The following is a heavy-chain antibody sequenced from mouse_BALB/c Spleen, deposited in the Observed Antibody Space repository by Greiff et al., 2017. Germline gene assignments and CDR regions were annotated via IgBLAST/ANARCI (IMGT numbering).Heavy chain of an antibody. D-gene: IGHD2-14*01. CDR1: GFTFSSYG. V-gene: IGHV5-6*02. CDR2: ISSGGSYT. J-gene: IGHJ4*01. Sequence: DVKLVESGGDLVKPGGSLKLSCAASGFTFSSYGMSWVRQTPDKRLEWVATISSGGSYTYYPDSVKGRFTISRDNAKNTLYLQMSSLKAEDTAMDYGARQEVRYAMDYWGQGTSVTVSA. CDR3: ARQEVRYAMDY.